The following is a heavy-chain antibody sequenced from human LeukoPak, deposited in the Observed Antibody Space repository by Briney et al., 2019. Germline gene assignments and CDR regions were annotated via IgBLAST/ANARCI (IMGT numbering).Heavy chain of an antibody. CDR1: GFTFSDYY. V-gene: IGHV3-11*01. Sequence: GGSLRLSCAASGFTFSDYYMSWIRQAPGKVLEWVSYISSSGSTIYYTDSVKGRFTISRDNAKNSLYLQMKSLRAEDTAVYYCARGGWRSSNAFDYWGQGTLVTVSS. CDR3: ARGGWRSSNAFDY. CDR2: ISSSGSTI. J-gene: IGHJ4*02. D-gene: IGHD2-2*01.